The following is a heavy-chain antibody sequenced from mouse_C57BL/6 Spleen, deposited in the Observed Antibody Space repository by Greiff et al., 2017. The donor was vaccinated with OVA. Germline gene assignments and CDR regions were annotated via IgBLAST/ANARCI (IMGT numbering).Heavy chain of an antibody. CDR1: GYTFTSYW. CDR2: IYPGSGST. V-gene: IGHV1-55*01. J-gene: IGHJ4*01. D-gene: IGHD1-1*01. Sequence: QVQLQQSGAELVKPGASVKMSCKASGYTFTSYWITWVKQRPGQGLEWIGDIYPGSGSTNYNEKFKSKATLTVDTSSSTAYMQLSSLTSEDSAVYYWARGIDYYGSSYGTRDYWGQGTSVTVSS. CDR3: ARGIDYYGSSYGTRDY.